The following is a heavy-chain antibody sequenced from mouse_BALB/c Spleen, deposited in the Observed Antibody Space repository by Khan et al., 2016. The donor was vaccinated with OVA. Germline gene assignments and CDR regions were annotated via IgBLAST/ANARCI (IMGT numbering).Heavy chain of an antibody. J-gene: IGHJ4*01. D-gene: IGHD1-1*01. V-gene: IGHV9-3-1*01. CDR1: GYIFTNYG. CDR2: INTYTGEP. CDR3: ARTLYGSGYDYAMDY. Sequence: QIQLVQSGPELKKPGETVKISCKTSGYIFTNYGMTWVKQAPGKGLKWMGWINTYTGEPTYADDFKGRFAFSLETSANTAHLQINNLKNEYTATYFCARTLYGSGYDYAMDYWGQGSSVTVSS.